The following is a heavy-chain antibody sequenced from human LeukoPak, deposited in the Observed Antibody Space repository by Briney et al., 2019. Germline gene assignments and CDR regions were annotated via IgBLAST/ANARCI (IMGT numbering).Heavy chain of an antibody. CDR1: GYTFTSYG. CDR3: ATGRRPYGGPHCYFDL. J-gene: IGHJ2*01. CDR2: ISAYNGNT. D-gene: IGHD4-23*01. V-gene: IGHV1-18*01. Sequence: GASVKVSCKASGYTFTSYGISWVRQAPGQGLEWMGWISAYNGNTNYAQKLQGRVTMTTDTSTSTAYMELRSLRSDDTAVYYCATGRRPYGGPHCYFDLWGRGTLVTVSS.